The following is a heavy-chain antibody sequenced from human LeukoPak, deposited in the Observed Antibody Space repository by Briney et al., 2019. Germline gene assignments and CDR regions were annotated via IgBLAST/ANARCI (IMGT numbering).Heavy chain of an antibody. CDR1: GYSFTSYW. CDR3: ARGTSIAVAGTLYNWFDP. D-gene: IGHD6-19*01. V-gene: IGHV5-51*01. Sequence: KCGESLKISCKGSGYSFTSYWIGWVRQMPGKGLEWMGIIYPGDSDTRYSPSFQGQVTISADKSISAAYLQWSSLKASDTAMYYCARGTSIAVAGTLYNWFDPWGQGTLVTVSS. CDR2: IYPGDSDT. J-gene: IGHJ5*02.